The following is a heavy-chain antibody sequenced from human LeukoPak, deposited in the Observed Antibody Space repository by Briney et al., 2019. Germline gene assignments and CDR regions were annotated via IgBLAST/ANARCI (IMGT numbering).Heavy chain of an antibody. CDR3: ARGPTHLHPNAFDI. CDR1: GVSINTVNYF. V-gene: IGHV4-39*07. J-gene: IGHJ3*02. Sequence: PAETLSLPCSVSGVSINTVNYFWVGLRQPPGKPLVGIGLINYSGSTYHNTSLKSRVTISPDTSKNLFSLELTSVTAADTAVYYCARGPTHLHPNAFDIWGQGTMVTVSS. CDR2: INYSGST.